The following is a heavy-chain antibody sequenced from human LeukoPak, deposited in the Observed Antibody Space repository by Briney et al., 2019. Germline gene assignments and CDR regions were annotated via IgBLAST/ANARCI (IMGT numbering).Heavy chain of an antibody. J-gene: IGHJ4*02. D-gene: IGHD2-2*01. CDR3: ARAGVVPAAMPFDY. Sequence: GASVKVSCKASGYTFTGYYMHWVRQAPGQGLDWMGWINPNSGGTNYAQKFQGRVTMTRDTSISTAYMELSRLRSDDTAVYYCARAGVVPAAMPFDYWGQGTLVTVSS. V-gene: IGHV1-2*02. CDR1: GYTFTGYY. CDR2: INPNSGGT.